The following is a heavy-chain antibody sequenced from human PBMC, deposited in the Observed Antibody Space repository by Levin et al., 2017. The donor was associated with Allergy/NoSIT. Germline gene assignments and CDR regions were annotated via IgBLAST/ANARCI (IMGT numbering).Heavy chain of an antibody. V-gene: IGHV3-21*01. J-gene: IGHJ4*02. D-gene: IGHD6-19*01. CDR3: ARDPGSIAVAGPDY. CDR2: ISSSSSYI. Sequence: GESLKISCAASGFTFSSYSMNWVRQAPGKGLEWVSSISSSSSYIYYADSVKGRFTISRDNAKNSLYLQMNSLRAEDTAVYYCARDPGSIAVAGPDYWGQGTLVTVSS. CDR1: GFTFSSYS.